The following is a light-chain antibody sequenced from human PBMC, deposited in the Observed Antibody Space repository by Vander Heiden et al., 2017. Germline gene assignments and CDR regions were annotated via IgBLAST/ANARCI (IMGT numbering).Light chain of an antibody. J-gene: IGKJ1*01. V-gene: IGKV1-5*03. CDR1: QGISSW. Sequence: DLQTNQSPSTLSASVGDRVTITCRASQGISSWLAWYQQKPGKAPKLLIYKASSLQSGVPSRFSGSGSGTDFTLTISSLQPDDFAIYYCQQYYTYPWTFGQGTKVEIK. CDR3: QQYYTYPWT. CDR2: KAS.